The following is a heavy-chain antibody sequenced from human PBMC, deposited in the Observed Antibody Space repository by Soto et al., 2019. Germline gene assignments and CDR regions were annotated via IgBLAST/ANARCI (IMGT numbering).Heavy chain of an antibody. CDR1: GFTFSDYF. CDR3: ARGHSSGDFYRYYSDY. J-gene: IGHJ4*02. Sequence: TGGSLRLSCAASGFTFSDYFMSWIRQAPGEGLEWISYISGSSSYTNHADSVKGRFTISRDNAKNSLYLQMNSLRVDDTAVYYCARGHSSGDFYRYYSDYWGPGTLVTVSS. D-gene: IGHD2-21*02. CDR2: ISGSSSYT. V-gene: IGHV3-11*06.